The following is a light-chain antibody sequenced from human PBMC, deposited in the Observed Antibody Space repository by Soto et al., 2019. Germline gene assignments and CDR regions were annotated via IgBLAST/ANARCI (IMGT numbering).Light chain of an antibody. J-gene: IGKJ4*01. V-gene: IGKV1-5*03. CDR1: QSISSW. Sequence: DIQMTQSPSTLSASVGDRVTITCRASQSISSWLAWYQQKPGKAPKLLIYKASSLESGIPSRFSGSGSGTEFTLTISSLQFDDFATYYCQQYNSYPLTFGGGTKVEIK. CDR3: QQYNSYPLT. CDR2: KAS.